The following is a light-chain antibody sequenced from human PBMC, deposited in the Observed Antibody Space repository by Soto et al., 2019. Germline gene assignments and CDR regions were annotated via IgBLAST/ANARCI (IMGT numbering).Light chain of an antibody. Sequence: EIVMTQSPATLSVSPGDKATLSCRASQSVSNNLAWYQQRPGQAPRLLIYFASTRATGIPARFSGSGSGTYFSRTISSLQSEDLALEYWQQYNQWPLTYGGGTKVETK. V-gene: IGKV3-15*01. CDR3: QQYNQWPLT. CDR2: FAS. J-gene: IGKJ4*01. CDR1: QSVSNN.